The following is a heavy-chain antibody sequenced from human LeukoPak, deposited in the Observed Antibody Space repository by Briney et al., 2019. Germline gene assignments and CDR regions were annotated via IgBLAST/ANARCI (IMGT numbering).Heavy chain of an antibody. J-gene: IGHJ4*02. Sequence: ASVKVSCKASGYTFTSYGISWVRQAPGQGLEWMGWISAYNGNTNYAQKLRGRVTMTTDTSTSTAYMELRSLRSDDTAVYYCSRYIVLMVYASEGFDYWGQGTLVTVSS. CDR3: SRYIVLMVYASEGFDY. CDR1: GYTFTSYG. V-gene: IGHV1-18*01. CDR2: ISAYNGNT. D-gene: IGHD2-8*01.